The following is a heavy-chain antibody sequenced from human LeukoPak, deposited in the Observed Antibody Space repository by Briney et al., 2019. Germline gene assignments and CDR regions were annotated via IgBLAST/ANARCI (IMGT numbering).Heavy chain of an antibody. J-gene: IGHJ5*02. CDR3: ARQACSSTSCRARFDP. CDR2: IYPGDSDT. V-gene: IGHV5-51*01. CDR1: GYSFTSYW. D-gene: IGHD2-2*01. Sequence: GESLKISCKGSGYSFTSYWIGWVRQMPGKGLEWMGIIYPGDSDTRYSPSFQGQVTISADKSISTAYLQWSSLKASDTAMYYCARQACSSTSCRARFDPWGQGTLVTVSS.